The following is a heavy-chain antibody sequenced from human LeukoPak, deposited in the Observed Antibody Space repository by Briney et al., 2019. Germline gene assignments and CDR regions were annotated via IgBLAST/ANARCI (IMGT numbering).Heavy chain of an antibody. Sequence: PGGSLRLSCAASGFTFSSYAMSWVRQAPGKGLEWVSAICGSGGSTYYADSVKGRFTISRDNYKNTLYLQMNSLRAEDTAVYYCAKVYDILTGYYSPKYYFDYWGQGTLVTVS. CDR1: GFTFSSYA. J-gene: IGHJ4*02. V-gene: IGHV3-23*01. CDR2: ICGSGGST. D-gene: IGHD3-9*01. CDR3: AKVYDILTGYYSPKYYFDY.